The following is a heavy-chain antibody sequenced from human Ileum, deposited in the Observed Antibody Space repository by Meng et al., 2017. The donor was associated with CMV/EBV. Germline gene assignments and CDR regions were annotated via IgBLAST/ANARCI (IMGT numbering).Heavy chain of an antibody. CDR3: ARPYNCCCGQMDV. D-gene: IGHD2-15*01. CDR2: MIAYSGDT. V-gene: IGHV1-8*03. CDR1: GYTFSSFD. Sequence: ASVLVFCNASGYTFSSFDIQWVRQATGQGLEWMGWMIAYSGDTDYAQKFQSRVAITWDTFLSTVYMELSSLVYEDTAAYYCARPYNCCCGQMDVWGQGTPVTVSS. J-gene: IGHJ6*02.